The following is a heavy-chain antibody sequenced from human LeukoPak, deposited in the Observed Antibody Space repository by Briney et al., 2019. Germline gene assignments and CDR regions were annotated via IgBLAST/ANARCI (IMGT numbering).Heavy chain of an antibody. V-gene: IGHV4-30-4*07. J-gene: IGHJ5*02. CDR3: ARAVAATFDP. CDR1: GGSISSGGYS. CDR2: IYYSGST. D-gene: IGHD6-25*01. Sequence: SQTLSLTCAVSGGSISSGGYSWSWIRQPPGKGLEWIGYIYYSGSTNYNPSLKSRVTISVDTSKNQFSLKLSSVTAADTAVYYCARAVAATFDPWGQGTLVTVSS.